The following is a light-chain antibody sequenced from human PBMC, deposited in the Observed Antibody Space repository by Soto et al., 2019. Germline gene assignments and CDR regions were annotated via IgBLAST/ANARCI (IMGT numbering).Light chain of an antibody. CDR3: HQVGYPPRS. V-gene: IGKV3D-15*02. CDR2: GAS. Sequence: AAVSSSPGHRATLSCRASRTGHSNVAWYQHKPGQAPRLLIYGASFRATGMPARFSGSGFGTEFTLTISSLQSEDFTVYYCHQVGYPPRSFGQRTKVEIK. CDR1: RTGHSN. J-gene: IGKJ1*01.